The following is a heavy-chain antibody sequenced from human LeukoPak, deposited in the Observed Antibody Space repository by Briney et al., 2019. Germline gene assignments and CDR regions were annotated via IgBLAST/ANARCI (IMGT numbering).Heavy chain of an antibody. J-gene: IGHJ5*02. CDR2: IIPILGIA. V-gene: IGHV1-69*04. D-gene: IGHD4-17*01. CDR1: GGTFSSYA. CDR3: ARDRSIRGYGDYATNWFDP. Sequence: GASVKVSCKASGGTFSSYAISWVRQAPGQGLEWMGRIIPILGIANYAQKFQGRVTITADKSTSTAYMELSSLRSEDTAVYYCARDRSIRGYGDYATNWFDPWAREPWSPSPQ.